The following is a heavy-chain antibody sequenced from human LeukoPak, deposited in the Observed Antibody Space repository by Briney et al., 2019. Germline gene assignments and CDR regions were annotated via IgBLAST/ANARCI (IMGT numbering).Heavy chain of an antibody. CDR3: AKDPPYYDSSGVNWFDP. D-gene: IGHD3-22*01. V-gene: IGHV3-23*01. CDR1: RFTFSSYA. CDR2: ISGSGGST. Sequence: PGGSLRLSCAASRFTFSSYAMSWVRQAPGKGLEWVSAISGSGGSTYYADSVKGRFTISRGNSKNTLYLQMNSLRAEDTAVYYCAKDPPYYDSSGVNWFDPWGQGTLVTVSS. J-gene: IGHJ5*02.